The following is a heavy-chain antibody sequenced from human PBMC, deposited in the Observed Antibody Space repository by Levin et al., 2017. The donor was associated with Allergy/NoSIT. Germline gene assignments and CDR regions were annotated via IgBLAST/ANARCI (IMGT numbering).Heavy chain of an antibody. V-gene: IGHV3-23*01. J-gene: IGHJ4*02. CDR1: GFTFNNYG. Sequence: GGSLRLSCAAFGFTFNNYGMNWVRQAPGKGLEWVSGISGSGSNTYYADSVRGRFTISRDNYKNTLYVEVNSLRVEDTAVYFCAKGLSDDFWSCYTFDNWGQGTLVTVSS. CDR2: ISGSGSNT. CDR3: AKGLSDDFWSCYTFDN. D-gene: IGHD3-3*01.